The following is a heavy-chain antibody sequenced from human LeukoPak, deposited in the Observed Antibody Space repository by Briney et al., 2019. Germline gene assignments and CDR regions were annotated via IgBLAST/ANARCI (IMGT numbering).Heavy chain of an antibody. CDR2: IYYSGST. V-gene: IGHV4-30-4*01. D-gene: IGHD6-13*01. CDR1: GGSISSGDYY. CDR3: ARVWPAAAADY. Sequence: SETLSLTCTVSGGSISSGDYYWSWIRQPPGEGLEWIGYIYYSGSTYYNPSLKSRVTISVDTSKNQFSLKLSSVTAADTAVYYCARVWPAAAADYWGQGTLVTVSS. J-gene: IGHJ4*02.